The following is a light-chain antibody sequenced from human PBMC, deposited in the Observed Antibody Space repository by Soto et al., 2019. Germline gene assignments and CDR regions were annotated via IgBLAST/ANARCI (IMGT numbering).Light chain of an antibody. Sequence: EILMTQSPATLSVSPGESATLSCRASQSVSNNLAWYQQKPGQTPRLLIYGASTRATGFPARFSGSGSGTEFTLTISSLQSEDFAVYYCQQYNNWPPTWTFGQGTKVDIK. CDR2: GAS. V-gene: IGKV3-15*01. J-gene: IGKJ1*01. CDR1: QSVSNN. CDR3: QQYNNWPPTWT.